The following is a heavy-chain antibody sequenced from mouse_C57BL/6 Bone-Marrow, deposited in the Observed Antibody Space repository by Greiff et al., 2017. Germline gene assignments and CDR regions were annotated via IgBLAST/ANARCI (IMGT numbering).Heavy chain of an antibody. V-gene: IGHV10-3*01. J-gene: IGHJ1*03. CDR2: IRSKSSNYAT. Sequence: DVMLVESGGGLVQPKGSLKLSCAASGFTFNTYAMHWVRQAPGKGLEWVARIRSKSSNYATYYADSVKDRFTISRDDSQSMLYLQMNNLKTEDTAMYYCVRDDYGSSYGYFDVWGTGTTVTVSS. CDR3: VRDDYGSSYGYFDV. CDR1: GFTFNTYA. D-gene: IGHD1-1*01.